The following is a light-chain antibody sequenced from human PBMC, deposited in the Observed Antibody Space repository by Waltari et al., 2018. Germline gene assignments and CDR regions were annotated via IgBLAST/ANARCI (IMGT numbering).Light chain of an antibody. CDR2: DVS. J-gene: IGLJ2*01. CDR1: SRDVGGYDY. CDR3: SSYTSTTTVI. V-gene: IGLV2-14*03. Sequence: QSALTQPASVSGSPGQSITISCTGTSRDVGGYDYVPWYQQRPGKAPKVMIYDVSNRPSGVSNRFSGSKSGNTASLAISGLQAEDEADYYCSSYTSTTTVIFGGGTKLTVL.